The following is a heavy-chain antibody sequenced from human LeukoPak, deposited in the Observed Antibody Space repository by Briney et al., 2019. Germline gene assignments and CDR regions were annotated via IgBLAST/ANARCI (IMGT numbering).Heavy chain of an antibody. J-gene: IGHJ4*02. Sequence: GESLRLSCAASGFTFSSYWMHWVRQAPGKGLVWVSRINSDGSGTTYAEYVKGRFTISRDNAKNTLYLQMNSLRDEDTAVYYCARDQAGAGTTADYWGQGTLVTVSS. D-gene: IGHD1-7*01. CDR2: INSDGSGT. CDR1: GFTFSSYW. V-gene: IGHV3-74*01. CDR3: ARDQAGAGTTADY.